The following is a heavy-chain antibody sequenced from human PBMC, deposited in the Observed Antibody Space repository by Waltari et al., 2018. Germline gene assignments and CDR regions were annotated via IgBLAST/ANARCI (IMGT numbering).Heavy chain of an antibody. J-gene: IGHJ6*02. CDR2: ISPDGRRT. CDR3: TRGSRGWNGMDV. Sequence: EVQLEESGGGLVQPGGSLRLSCVASGFTYGEPFMHGVRQVAGQGLVWVSEISPDGRRTNHAESVKGRFTTSRDNANNMLYLHMTSLRVEDTSVYFCTRGSRGWNGMDVWGQGTTVTVSS. CDR1: GFTYGEPF. D-gene: IGHD6-19*01. V-gene: IGHV3-74*01.